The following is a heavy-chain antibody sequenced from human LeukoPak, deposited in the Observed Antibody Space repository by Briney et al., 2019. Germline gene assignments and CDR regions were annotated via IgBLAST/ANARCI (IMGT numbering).Heavy chain of an antibody. V-gene: IGHV1-69*13. J-gene: IGHJ6*03. CDR3: ARHLSIAAPQDYYYYLDV. CDR2: IIPIFGTA. CDR1: RGTLSSYA. Sequence: SVKVSCKPSRGTLSSYAISWVRQAPGQGLEWRGGIIPIFGTANHAQKFHGRVTITEDESTSAAYIELSSLRSEDTAVYYCARHLSIAAPQDYYYYLDVWPKGTTVSVSS. D-gene: IGHD6-6*01.